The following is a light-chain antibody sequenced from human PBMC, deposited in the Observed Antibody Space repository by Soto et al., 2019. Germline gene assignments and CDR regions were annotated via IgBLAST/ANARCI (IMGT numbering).Light chain of an antibody. Sequence: EILMTQSPATLSVSPGERATLSCRASQSIGSSNLAWYQQKPGQAPRLLIYGASSRAIGIPARFSGSGSGTDFTLTISSLQSEDFAVYYCQQYNNRPPYTFGQGTKLEIK. CDR1: QSIGSSN. V-gene: IGKV3-15*01. J-gene: IGKJ2*01. CDR3: QQYNNRPPYT. CDR2: GAS.